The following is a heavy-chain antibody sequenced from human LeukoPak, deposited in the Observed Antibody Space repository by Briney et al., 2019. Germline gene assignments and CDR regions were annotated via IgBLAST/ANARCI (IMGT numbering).Heavy chain of an antibody. D-gene: IGHD3-22*01. CDR1: GGSISSSSYY. V-gene: IGHV4-39*01. J-gene: IGHJ4*02. Sequence: SETLSLTCTVSGGSISSSSYYWGWIRQPPGKGLEWIGSIYYSGSTYYNPSLKSRVTISVDTSKNQFSLKLSSVTAADTAVYYCAGGGGPEYYYDGSGYSTQHPLDYWGQGTLVTVSS. CDR3: AGGGGPEYYYDGSGYSTQHPLDY. CDR2: IYYSGST.